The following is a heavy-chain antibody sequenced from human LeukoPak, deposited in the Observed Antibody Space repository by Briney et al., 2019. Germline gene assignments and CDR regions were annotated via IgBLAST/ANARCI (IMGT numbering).Heavy chain of an antibody. D-gene: IGHD3-10*01. CDR1: GDSVNSDSYY. J-gene: IGHJ4*02. V-gene: IGHV4-61*01. Sequence: SETLSLTCTVSGDSVNSDSYYWSWMRQPPGQGLEWIGFMHHTGRTNYNPSLESRITISLDTSKNQFSLRLSSVTAADTAVYYCTRSPRSATYADYWGRGTLVTVSS. CDR2: MHHTGRT. CDR3: TRSPRSATYADY.